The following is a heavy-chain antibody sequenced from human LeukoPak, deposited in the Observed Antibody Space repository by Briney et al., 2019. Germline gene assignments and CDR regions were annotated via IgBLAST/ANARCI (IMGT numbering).Heavy chain of an antibody. CDR2: ISGSGGST. Sequence: GGSLRLSCAASGFTFSSYAMHWVRQAPGKGLEWVSAISGSGGSTYYADSVKGRFTISRDNSKNTLYLQMNSLRAEDTAVYYCAKDLRGHYYGSSGYDYWGQGTLVTVSS. CDR1: GFTFSSYA. D-gene: IGHD3-22*01. CDR3: AKDLRGHYYGSSGYDY. V-gene: IGHV3-23*01. J-gene: IGHJ4*02.